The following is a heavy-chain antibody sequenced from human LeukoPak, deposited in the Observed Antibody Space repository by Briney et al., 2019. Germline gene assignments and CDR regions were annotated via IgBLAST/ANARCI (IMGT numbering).Heavy chain of an antibody. CDR2: ISTGSNYI. CDR3: ARDSRRYCSSTSCSPGWFDP. V-gene: IGHV3-21*01. J-gene: IGHJ5*02. CDR1: GFTFTAYS. D-gene: IGHD2-2*01. Sequence: GGSLRLSCAASGFTFTAYSMNWVRQAPGKGLEWVSSISTGSNYIYYADSVKGRFTISRDNSKNTLYLQMNSLRAEDTAVYYCARDSRRYCSSTSCSPGWFDPWGQGTLVTVSS.